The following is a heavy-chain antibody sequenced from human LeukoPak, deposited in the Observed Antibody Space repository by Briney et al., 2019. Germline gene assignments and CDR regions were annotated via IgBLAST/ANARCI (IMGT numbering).Heavy chain of an antibody. D-gene: IGHD3-3*01. CDR3: AKTSLSDPSGHYYYMDV. CDR2: LRFDGTSK. CDR1: GFTSSTFG. Sequence: GGSLRLSGAGPGFTSSTFGMPWVRMPPARGWDGGAFLRFDGTSKFYADSVKARFTISRDNSQNTVSLQLNNLRIEDTALYYCAKTSLSDPSGHYYYMDVWGKGTTVTVSS. J-gene: IGHJ6*03. V-gene: IGHV3-30*02.